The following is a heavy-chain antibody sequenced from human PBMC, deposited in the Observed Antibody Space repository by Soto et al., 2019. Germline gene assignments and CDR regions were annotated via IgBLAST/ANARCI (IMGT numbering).Heavy chain of an antibody. Sequence: EVQLVESGGGLVQPGGSLRLSCAASGFTVRSNYMSWVRQAPGKGLEWVSVIYSDGTTYYADSLKGRFTISRDTFKNTLYLQMNSLRAEDTAVYYCGRNWYFDLWGRGTLVTVSS. CDR1: GFTVRSNY. J-gene: IGHJ2*01. CDR3: GRNWYFDL. CDR2: IYSDGTT. V-gene: IGHV3-66*01.